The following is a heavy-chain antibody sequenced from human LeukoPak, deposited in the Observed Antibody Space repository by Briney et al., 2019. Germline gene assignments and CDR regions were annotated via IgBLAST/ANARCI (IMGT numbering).Heavy chain of an antibody. Sequence: PGGSLRLSCAASGFTFSSYAMHWVRQAPGKGLEYVSSISSNGGSTSYANSVKGRFTISRDNSKNTLYLQMGSLRADDMAVYYCARDRYCSGGSCYRYFDYWGQGTLVTVSS. CDR1: GFTFSSYA. V-gene: IGHV3-64*01. CDR2: ISSNGGST. J-gene: IGHJ4*02. CDR3: ARDRYCSGGSCYRYFDY. D-gene: IGHD2-15*01.